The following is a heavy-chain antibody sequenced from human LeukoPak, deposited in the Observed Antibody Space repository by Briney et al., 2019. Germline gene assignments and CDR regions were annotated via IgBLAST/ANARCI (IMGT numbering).Heavy chain of an antibody. CDR2: ISAYNGNT. CDR1: GYTFTSYG. J-gene: IGHJ5*02. CDR3: ARDRSIAATGGRFDP. Sequence: GASVKVSCKASGYTFTSYGISWVRQAPGQGLEWMGWISAYNGNTNYAQKLQGRVTMTTDTSTSTAYMELRSLRSDDTAVYYCARDRSIAATGGRFDPWGQGTLVTVSS. V-gene: IGHV1-18*01. D-gene: IGHD6-6*01.